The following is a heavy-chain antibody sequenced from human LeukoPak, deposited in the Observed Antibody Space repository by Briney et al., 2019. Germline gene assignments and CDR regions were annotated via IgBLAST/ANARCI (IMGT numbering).Heavy chain of an antibody. CDR2: IYYSGST. D-gene: IGHD2-21*02. J-gene: IGHJ4*02. CDR3: ARSCGGDCYTDY. CDR1: GGSISSYY. Sequence: SETLSLTCTVSGGSISSYYWSWIRQPPGKGLEWIGYIYYSGSTNYNPSLKSRVTISVDTSKNQFSLKLSSVTAADTAVYYCARSCGGDCYTDYWGQGTLVTVSS. V-gene: IGHV4-59*01.